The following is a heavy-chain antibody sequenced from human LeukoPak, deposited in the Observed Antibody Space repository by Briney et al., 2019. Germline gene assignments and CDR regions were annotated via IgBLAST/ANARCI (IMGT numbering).Heavy chain of an antibody. Sequence: GRSLRLSCAASGFTFSSYGMHWVRQAPGKGLEWVAVISYDGSNKYYADSVKGRFTISRDNSKNTLYLQMNSLRAEDTAVYYCAKDQVGSPDYWGQGTLVTVSS. CDR1: GFTFSSYG. D-gene: IGHD4-23*01. CDR2: ISYDGSNK. J-gene: IGHJ4*02. V-gene: IGHV3-30*18. CDR3: AKDQVGSPDY.